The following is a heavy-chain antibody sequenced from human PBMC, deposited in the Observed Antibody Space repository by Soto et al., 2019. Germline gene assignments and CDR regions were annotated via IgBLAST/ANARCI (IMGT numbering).Heavy chain of an antibody. CDR3: ARIDLYYYSYMDV. Sequence: SQTLSLTCTVSGVSISSSNYYWGWIRQPPGKGLEIIGTIYYSGSTHYNPSLRCRVTISIDTSKNQFSLKLSSVTAADTAVYYCARIDLYYYSYMDVWGKGTTVTVSS. V-gene: IGHV4-39*01. J-gene: IGHJ6*03. CDR1: GVSISSSNYY. CDR2: IYYSGST.